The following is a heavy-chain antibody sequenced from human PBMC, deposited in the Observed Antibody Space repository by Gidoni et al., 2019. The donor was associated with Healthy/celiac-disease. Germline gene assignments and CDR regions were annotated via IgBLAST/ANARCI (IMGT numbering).Heavy chain of an antibody. J-gene: IGHJ4*02. D-gene: IGHD3-3*01. CDR1: VGSISSSSYY. Sequence: QLQLQESGPGLVKPSETLSLTCTVSVGSISSSSYYWGWIRQPPGKGLEWIGSIYYSGSTYYNPSLKSRVTISVDTSKNQFSLKLSSVTAADTAVYYCARLYYDFWSGYFAHLDYWGQGTLVTVSS. V-gene: IGHV4-39*01. CDR3: ARLYYDFWSGYFAHLDY. CDR2: IYYSGST.